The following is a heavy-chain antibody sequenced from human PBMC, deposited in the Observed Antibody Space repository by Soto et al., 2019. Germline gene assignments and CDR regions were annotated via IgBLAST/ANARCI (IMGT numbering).Heavy chain of an antibody. D-gene: IGHD1-1*01. Sequence: ASVKVSCKASGYTFTSYAMHWVRQAPGQRLEWMGWINAYNGTTKYAEKFQGKVTMTTDTATSTAYMDLRSLRSDDTAVYYCARDGERDTGLNFYYYLHGMDAWGQGTRVTVSS. CDR3: ARDGERDTGLNFYYYLHGMDA. CDR2: INAYNGTT. V-gene: IGHV1-3*01. CDR1: GYTFTSYA. J-gene: IGHJ6*02.